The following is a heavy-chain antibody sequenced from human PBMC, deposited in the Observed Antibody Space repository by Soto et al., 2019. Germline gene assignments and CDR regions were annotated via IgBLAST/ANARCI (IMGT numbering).Heavy chain of an antibody. J-gene: IGHJ4*02. CDR2: MYPDDSDT. Sequence: GESLKISCKASGYSFSFYWIGWVRQMPGKGLEWMAIMYPDDSDTKYSPSFQGQVTISADKSISTAYLQWSSLKASDTAMYYCASSVVVPSTMNYFDYWGQGSLVTVSS. V-gene: IGHV5-51*01. CDR3: ASSVVVPSTMNYFDY. D-gene: IGHD2-15*01. CDR1: GYSFSFYW.